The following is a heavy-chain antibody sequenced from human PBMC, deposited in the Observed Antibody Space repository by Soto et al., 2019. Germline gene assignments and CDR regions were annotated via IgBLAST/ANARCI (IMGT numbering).Heavy chain of an antibody. D-gene: IGHD6-19*01. Sequence: PGESLKIPCKGAGYSFTSYWIGWVRQMPGKGLEWMGIIYPGDSDTRYSPSFQGQVTISADKSISTAYLQWSSLKASDTAMYYCARPREAGKNYYGVDVWGQGTTVTVSS. J-gene: IGHJ6*02. V-gene: IGHV5-51*01. CDR2: IYPGDSDT. CDR3: ARPREAGKNYYGVDV. CDR1: GYSFTSYW.